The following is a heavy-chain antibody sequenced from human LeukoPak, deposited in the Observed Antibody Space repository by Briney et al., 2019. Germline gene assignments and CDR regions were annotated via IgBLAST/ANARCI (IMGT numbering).Heavy chain of an antibody. D-gene: IGHD1-7*01. CDR2: VYTSGST. CDR3: ARLITGTTTAFDI. V-gene: IGHV4-4*07. J-gene: IGHJ3*02. CDR1: GGSISGYY. Sequence: SETLSLTCSVSGGSISGYYWTWIRQPAGKGPEWIGRVYTSGSTHYNPSLKTRLTMSVDTSKNQFSLKLSSVTAADTAVYYCARLITGTTTAFDIWGQGTMVTVSS.